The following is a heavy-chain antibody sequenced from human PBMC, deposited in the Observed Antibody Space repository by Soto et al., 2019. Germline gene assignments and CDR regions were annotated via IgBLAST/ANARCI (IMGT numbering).Heavy chain of an antibody. D-gene: IGHD3-16*01. CDR1: GFTFRSYV. J-gene: IGHJ1*01. CDR3: ARWGTTGGLDV. V-gene: IGHV3-33*05. Sequence: QVQLVESGGGVVQPGTSLRVSCVGSGFTFRSYVIHWVRQAPGKGLEWVALTSYDGSDKYYGDSVRGRFTSSRDNSRNTVNLQMASLRLEDTALYSCARWGTTGGLDVWGQGTLVSVSS. CDR2: TSYDGSDK.